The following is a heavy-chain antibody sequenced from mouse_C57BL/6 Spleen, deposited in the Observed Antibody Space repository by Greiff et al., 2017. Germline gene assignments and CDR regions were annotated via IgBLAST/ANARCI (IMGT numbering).Heavy chain of an antibody. J-gene: IGHJ1*03. CDR3: ARGFITTVGSTGYLDV. Sequence: QVQLQQPGAELVKPGASVKLSCKASGYTFTSYWMHWVKQRPGRGLEWIGRIDPNSGGTNYNEKFKSKATLTVDKPSSTAYMQLSSLTSEGSAVDYCARGFITTVGSTGYLDVWGNGATVTVSS. CDR1: GYTFTSYW. CDR2: IDPNSGGT. V-gene: IGHV1-72*01. D-gene: IGHD1-2*01.